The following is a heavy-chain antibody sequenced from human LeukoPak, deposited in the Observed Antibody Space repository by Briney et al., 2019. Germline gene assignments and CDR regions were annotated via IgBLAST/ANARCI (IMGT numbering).Heavy chain of an antibody. Sequence: ASVKVSCKDAGYTFAGYFIHWVRQAPGQGLEWMGRINPNSGDTEYAPKFQGWVTMTRDTSISTAYVEVRRLISDDTAVYYCARDLASTSNWEFDYWGQGTLVIVSS. D-gene: IGHD1-26*01. CDR2: INPNSGDT. CDR3: ARDLASTSNWEFDY. V-gene: IGHV1-2*04. CDR1: GYTFAGYF. J-gene: IGHJ4*02.